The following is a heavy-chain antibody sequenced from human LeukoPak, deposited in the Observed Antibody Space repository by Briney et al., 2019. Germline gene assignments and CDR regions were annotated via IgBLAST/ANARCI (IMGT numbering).Heavy chain of an antibody. CDR3: ARAGDTAMAPGDY. CDR2: IYPGDSDT. V-gene: IGHV5-51*01. D-gene: IGHD5-18*01. CDR1: GYSFTSYW. J-gene: IGHJ4*02. Sequence: KDGESLKISCKGSGYSFTSYWIGWVRQMPGKGLEWMRIIYPGDSDTRYSPSFQGQVTISADKSISTAYLQWSSLKASDTAMYNCARAGDTAMAPGDYWGQGTLVTVSS.